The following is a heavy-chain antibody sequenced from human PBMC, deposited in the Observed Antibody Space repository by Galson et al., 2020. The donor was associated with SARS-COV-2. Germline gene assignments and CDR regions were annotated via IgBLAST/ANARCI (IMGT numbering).Heavy chain of an antibody. D-gene: IGHD4-17*01. CDR3: ATAPTVTTYSYIYPRKIYYYYGMDV. J-gene: IGHJ6*02. Sequence: ASVKVSCKVSGYTLTELSMHWVRQAPGKGLEWMGSFDPEDGETIYPQKFQGRVTMTEDTSTDTAYMELSSLRSEDTAVYYCATAPTVTTYSYIYPRKIYYYYGMDVWGQGTTVTVSS. CDR2: FDPEDGET. CDR1: GYTLTELS. V-gene: IGHV1-24*01.